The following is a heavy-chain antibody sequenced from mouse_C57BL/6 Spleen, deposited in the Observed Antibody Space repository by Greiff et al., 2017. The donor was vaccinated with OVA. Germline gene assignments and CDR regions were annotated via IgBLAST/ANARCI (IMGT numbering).Heavy chain of an antibody. CDR2: IYPGSGNT. Sequence: VKLQESGAELVRPGASVKLSCKASGYTFTDYYINWVKQRPGQGLEWIARIYPGSGNTYYNEKFKGKATLTAEKSSSTAYMQLSSLTSEDSAVYFCAREDPFAYWGQGTLVTVSA. J-gene: IGHJ3*01. CDR1: GYTFTDYY. V-gene: IGHV1-76*01. CDR3: AREDPFAY.